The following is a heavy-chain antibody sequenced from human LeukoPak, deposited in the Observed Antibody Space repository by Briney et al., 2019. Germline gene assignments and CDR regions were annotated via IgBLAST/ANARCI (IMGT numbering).Heavy chain of an antibody. D-gene: IGHD3-10*01. V-gene: IGHV3-7*01. CDR2: IRQDGSDK. J-gene: IGHJ4*02. CDR3: ARDKGFGGSSFDY. CDR1: GFMFNNYW. Sequence: GGSLRLSCVVSGFMFNNYWMSWVRQAPGKGLEWVATIRQDGSDKYFLDSVRGRFTISRDNAENSLYLQMNSLRAEDTAVYYCARDKGFGGSSFDYWGQGALVTVSS.